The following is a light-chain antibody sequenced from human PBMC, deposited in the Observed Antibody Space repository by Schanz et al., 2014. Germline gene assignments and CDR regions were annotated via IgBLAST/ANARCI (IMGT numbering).Light chain of an antibody. J-gene: IGKJ1*01. CDR2: DAS. V-gene: IGKV1-5*01. CDR1: QSISTW. Sequence: DIQMTQSPSTLSASVGDRVTITCRASQSISTWLAWYQQKTGKVPKLLIYDASRLESGVPSRFSGSGSGTEFTLTITNLQPDDFATYYCQQYNNYPWTFGQGTTVEIK. CDR3: QQYNNYPWT.